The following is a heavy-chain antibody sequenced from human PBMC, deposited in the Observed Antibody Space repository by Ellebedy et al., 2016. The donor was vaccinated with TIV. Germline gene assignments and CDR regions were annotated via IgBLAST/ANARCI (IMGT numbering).Heavy chain of an antibody. Sequence: PWGSLRLSCAASRFTFDAYTMHRVRQAPGKGLEWVSLISWDGGNTYYADSVKCRFTISRDNSKNSLYLQMNSLRTEDTAFYYCAKDHRGRYGDYGLFDYFDSWGQGTLVTVSS. V-gene: IGHV3-43*01. CDR2: ISWDGGNT. CDR1: RFTFDAYT. CDR3: AKDHRGRYGDYGLFDYFDS. D-gene: IGHD4-17*01. J-gene: IGHJ4*02.